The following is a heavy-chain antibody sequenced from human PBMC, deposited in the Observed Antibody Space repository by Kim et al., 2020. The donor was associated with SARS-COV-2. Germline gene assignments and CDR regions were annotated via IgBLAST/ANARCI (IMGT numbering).Heavy chain of an antibody. J-gene: IGHJ3*02. D-gene: IGHD3-9*01. CDR1: GFTFSSYS. CDR3: ARGRIDYDILTGYYILGAFDI. CDR2: ISSSSSYI. Sequence: GGSLRLSCAASGFTFSSYSMNWVRQAPGKGLEWVSSISSSSSYIYYADSVKGRFTISRDNAKNSLYLQMNSLRAEDTAVYYCARGRIDYDILTGYYILGAFDIGGQATIVPVSS. V-gene: IGHV3-21*01.